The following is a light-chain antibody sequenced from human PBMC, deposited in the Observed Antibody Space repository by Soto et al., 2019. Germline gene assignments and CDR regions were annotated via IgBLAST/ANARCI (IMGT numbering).Light chain of an antibody. CDR2: LGS. Sequence: VMTQSPLSLPVTPGEPASISCRSCQSLLHSNGYTYLDCYVQKPGQSPQLLINLGSHRSSGVSDRIIGSVSGTDFTLNISILAVEDVGVYYCMQALQSPWTFGQGTRVEIK. CDR1: QSLLHSNGYTY. V-gene: IGKV2-28*01. J-gene: IGKJ1*01. CDR3: MQALQSPWT.